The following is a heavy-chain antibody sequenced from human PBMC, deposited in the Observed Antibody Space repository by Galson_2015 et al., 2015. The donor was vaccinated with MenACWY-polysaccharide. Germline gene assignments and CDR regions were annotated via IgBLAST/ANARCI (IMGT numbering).Heavy chain of an antibody. CDR2: INPSGGST. CDR1: GYTFTSYY. CDR3: ARAPSPSYWYFDY. V-gene: IGHV1-46*03. D-gene: IGHD2-15*01. J-gene: IGHJ4*02. Sequence: SVKVSCKASGYTFTSYYMHWARQAPGQGLEWMGIINPSGGSTNYAQRFQGRVTMTRDTSTSTVYMELSSLRYDDTAVYYCARAPSPSYWYFDYWGQGTLVTVSS.